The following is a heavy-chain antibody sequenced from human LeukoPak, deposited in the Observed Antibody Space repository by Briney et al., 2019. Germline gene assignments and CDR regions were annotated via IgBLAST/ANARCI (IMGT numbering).Heavy chain of an antibody. CDR3: AIVSQDYYDRSGYYYFDF. J-gene: IGHJ4*02. V-gene: IGHV4-59*01. Sequence: PSETLSLTCTVSGGSMNTYFWSWIRQPPGKGLEWICYIYYSGGTSYKASLKNRVTISAETSKSQFCLRLSSVTAADKAVYYCAIVSQDYYDRSGYYYFDFWGLGTLVTVSS. CDR1: GGSMNTYF. CDR2: IYYSGGT. D-gene: IGHD3-22*01.